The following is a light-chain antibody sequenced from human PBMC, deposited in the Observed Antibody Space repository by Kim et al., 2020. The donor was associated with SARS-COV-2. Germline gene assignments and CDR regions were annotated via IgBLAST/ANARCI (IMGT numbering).Light chain of an antibody. J-gene: IGLJ2*01. CDR1: SSDVGYSDF. V-gene: IGLV2-23*02. Sequence: GQSITISCTGTSSDVGYSDFVSWYQQHPGKVPKLTIYDVTERPSGVSSRFSGSKSGNTASLTISGLQAEDEADYYCSSYTSSSTFVFGGGTQLTVL. CDR2: DVT. CDR3: SSYTSSSTFV.